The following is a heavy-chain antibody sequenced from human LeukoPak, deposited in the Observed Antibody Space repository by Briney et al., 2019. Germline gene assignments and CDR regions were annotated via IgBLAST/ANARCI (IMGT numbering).Heavy chain of an antibody. D-gene: IGHD3-3*01. CDR2: IYYSGST. CDR3: ARELENTIFGVVSRWFDP. V-gene: IGHV4-59*11. CDR1: GGSISSHY. J-gene: IGHJ5*02. Sequence: SETLSLTCTVSGGSISSHYWSWIRQPPGKGLEWIGYIYYSGSTNYNPSLKSRVTISIDTSKNQFSLKLTSVTAADTAVYYCARELENTIFGVVSRWFDPWGQGALVTVSS.